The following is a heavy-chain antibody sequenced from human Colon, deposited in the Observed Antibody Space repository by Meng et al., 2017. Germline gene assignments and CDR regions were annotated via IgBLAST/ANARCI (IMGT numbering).Heavy chain of an antibody. CDR2: IMPSVGDA. Sequence: QVQLGQSGAEVKKPGASVKVSCKSSGYTFIDSHVHWVRQAPGQGLEWMGRIMPSVGDASSAEKFQGRLTLTWDTSIDTAYMDLSSLRSDDSAIYYCVRDGSYYDFDYWGQGTLVTVSS. CDR1: GYTFIDSH. V-gene: IGHV1-2*06. CDR3: VRDGSYYDFDY. D-gene: IGHD3-10*01. J-gene: IGHJ4*02.